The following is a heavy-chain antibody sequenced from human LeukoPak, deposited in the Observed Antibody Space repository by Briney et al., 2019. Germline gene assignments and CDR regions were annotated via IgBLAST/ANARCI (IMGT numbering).Heavy chain of an antibody. CDR1: SGSISTSNYY. Sequence: SETLSLTCTASSGSISTSNYYWSWIRQPPGKGLEWIGEINHSGSTNYNPSPKSRVTISVDTSKNQFSLKLSSVTAADTAVYYCARGVQPRSDFDYWGQGTLVTVSS. CDR2: INHSGST. D-gene: IGHD1-14*01. V-gene: IGHV4-39*07. J-gene: IGHJ4*02. CDR3: ARGVQPRSDFDY.